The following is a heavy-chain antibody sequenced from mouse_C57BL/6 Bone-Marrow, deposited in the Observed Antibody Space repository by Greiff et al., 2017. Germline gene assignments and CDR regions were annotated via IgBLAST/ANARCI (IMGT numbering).Heavy chain of an antibody. Sequence: EVMLVESGGGLVKPGGSLKLSCAASGFTFSDYGMHWVRQAPEKGLEWVAYISSGSSTIYYADTVKGRFTISRDNAKNTLFLQMTSLRSEDTAMYYCARPGYYGSSYGWFAYWGQGTLVTVSA. CDR3: ARPGYYGSSYGWFAY. CDR1: GFTFSDYG. J-gene: IGHJ3*01. CDR2: ISSGSSTI. V-gene: IGHV5-17*01. D-gene: IGHD1-1*01.